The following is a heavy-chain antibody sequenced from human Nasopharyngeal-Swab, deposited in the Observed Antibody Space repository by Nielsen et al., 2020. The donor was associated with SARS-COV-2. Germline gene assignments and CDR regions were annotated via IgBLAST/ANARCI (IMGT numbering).Heavy chain of an antibody. J-gene: IGHJ3*02. D-gene: IGHD3-9*01. Sequence: GESLKISCAASGFTFDDYAMHWVRQAPGKGLEWVSGISWNSGSMGYADSVKGRFTISRDNAKNSLYLQMNSLRAEDTALYYFAKPYYDILTGYYIGAFDIWGQGTMVTVSS. CDR3: AKPYYDILTGYYIGAFDI. CDR2: ISWNSGSM. V-gene: IGHV3-9*01. CDR1: GFTFDDYA.